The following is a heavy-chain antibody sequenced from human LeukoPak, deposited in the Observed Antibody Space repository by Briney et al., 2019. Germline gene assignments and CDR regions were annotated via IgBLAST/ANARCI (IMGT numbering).Heavy chain of an antibody. J-gene: IGHJ3*02. Sequence: GASVKVSCKASGYTFTSYAMNWVRQAPGQGLEWMGWINTNTGNPTYAQGFTGRFVFSLDTSVSTAYLQISSLKAEDTAVYYCATNTVRWLQLDAFDIWGQGTMVTVSS. D-gene: IGHD5-24*01. CDR1: GYTFTSYA. V-gene: IGHV7-4-1*02. CDR3: ATNTVRWLQLDAFDI. CDR2: INTNTGNP.